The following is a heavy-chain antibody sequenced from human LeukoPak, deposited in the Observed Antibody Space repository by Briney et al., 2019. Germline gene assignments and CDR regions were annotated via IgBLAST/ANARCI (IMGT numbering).Heavy chain of an antibody. Sequence: GGSLRLSCAASGFTFSSYAMSWVRQAPGKGLEGVSAISGSGGSTYYADSVKGRFTISRDNSKNTLYLQMNSLRAEDTAVYYCAKDLDDYGDYWFDYWGQGTLVTVSS. CDR3: AKDLDDYGDYWFDY. CDR1: GFTFSSYA. D-gene: IGHD4-17*01. V-gene: IGHV3-23*01. CDR2: ISGSGGST. J-gene: IGHJ4*02.